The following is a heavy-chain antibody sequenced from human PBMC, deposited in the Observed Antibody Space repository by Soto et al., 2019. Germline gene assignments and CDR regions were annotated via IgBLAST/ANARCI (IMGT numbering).Heavy chain of an antibody. V-gene: IGHV3-30-3*01. CDR1: GFTFSSYA. J-gene: IGHJ3*02. CDR3: ARLIVVVVAATRDAFDI. D-gene: IGHD2-15*01. CDR2: ISYDGSNK. Sequence: VQLLESGGGLVQPGGSLRLSCAASGFTFSSYAMHWVRQAPGKGLEWVAVISYDGSNKYYADSVKGRFTISRDNSKNTLYLQMNSLRAEDTAVYYCARLIVVVVAATRDAFDIWGQGTMVTVSS.